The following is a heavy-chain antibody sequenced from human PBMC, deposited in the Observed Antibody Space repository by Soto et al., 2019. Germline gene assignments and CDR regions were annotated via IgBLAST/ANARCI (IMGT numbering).Heavy chain of an antibody. Sequence: ARYLRLSCAASGYNFSSYSMNCVRNPPGKGLEWDSYISNTTSTIHSADSVQGRFTVARDNAKNSLFLQMNSLRDEDTAVYYCARVSGIYATSNDYWGRGT. CDR3: ARVSGIYATSNDY. D-gene: IGHD3-10*01. CDR2: ISNTTSTI. J-gene: IGHJ4*02. CDR1: GYNFSSYS. V-gene: IGHV3-48*02.